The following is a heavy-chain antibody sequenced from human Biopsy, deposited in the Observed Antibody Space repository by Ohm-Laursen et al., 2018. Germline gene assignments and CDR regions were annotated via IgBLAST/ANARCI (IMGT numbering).Heavy chain of an antibody. CDR2: IYTGGTT. CDR3: ARRLPDCISSICYMPLGD. CDR1: GFSDCRNY. Sequence: SLSLSCAASGFSDCRNYMSWVCQAPGKGLEWVSVIYTGGTTYYSDSVMVRFTITRDNSKNILSLQLNSLRDEDTAVYFCARRLPDCISSICYMPLGDWGQGTPVTVSS. J-gene: IGHJ4*02. D-gene: IGHD2-2*02. V-gene: IGHV3-53*01.